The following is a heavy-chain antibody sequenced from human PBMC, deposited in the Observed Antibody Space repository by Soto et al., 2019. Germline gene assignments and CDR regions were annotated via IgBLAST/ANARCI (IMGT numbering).Heavy chain of an antibody. J-gene: IGHJ4*02. V-gene: IGHV4-34*01. Sequence: QVQLQQWGAGLLKPSETLSLTCAVYGGSFSGYYWSWIRQPPGKGLEWIGEINHSGSTNYNPSLKSRVTISVDTSKNQFSLKLSSVTAADTAEYYCARRGSSSPFDYWGQGTLVTVSS. CDR2: INHSGST. CDR1: GGSFSGYY. D-gene: IGHD6-6*01. CDR3: ARRGSSSPFDY.